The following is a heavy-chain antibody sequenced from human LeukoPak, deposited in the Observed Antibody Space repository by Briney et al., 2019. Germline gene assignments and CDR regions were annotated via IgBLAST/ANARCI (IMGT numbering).Heavy chain of an antibody. V-gene: IGHV1-18*01. CDR1: GYTFTSYG. J-gene: IGHJ3*02. D-gene: IGHD1-26*01. CDR2: ISAYNGNT. Sequence: ASVKVSCKASGYTFTSYGISWVRQAPGQGLEWMGWISAYNGNTNYAQKLQGRVTMTTDTSTSTAYMELRSLRSDDTAVYYCARAQTKWELLPDAFDIWGQGTMVTVSS. CDR3: ARAQTKWELLPDAFDI.